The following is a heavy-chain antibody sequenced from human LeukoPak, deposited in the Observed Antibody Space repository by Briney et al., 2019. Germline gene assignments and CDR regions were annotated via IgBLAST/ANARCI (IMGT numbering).Heavy chain of an antibody. J-gene: IGHJ6*03. D-gene: IGHD1-26*01. Sequence: SETLSLTCTVSGGSISSASYYWSWLRQPDGKGLEWIGRVYTSGITNYNPSLKSRVTISVDTSKNQYSVKLTSVTAADTAVYFCARDSSIIVRANYYIDVWGKGTTVSVSS. V-gene: IGHV4-61*02. CDR1: GGSISSASYY. CDR2: VYTSGIT. CDR3: ARDSSIIVRANYYIDV.